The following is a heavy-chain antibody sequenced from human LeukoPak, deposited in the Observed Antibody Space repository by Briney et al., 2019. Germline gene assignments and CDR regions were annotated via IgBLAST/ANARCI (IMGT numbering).Heavy chain of an antibody. Sequence: PGGSLRLSCAASGFTVSSNYMSWVRQAPGKGLEWVANTRQGGSEKYYVDSVKGRFTISRDNAKNSLYLQMNSLRAEDTAVYYCARELAGHYYGPGSSFDYWGQGTLVTVSS. CDR2: TRQGGSEK. V-gene: IGHV3-7*01. CDR1: GFTVSSNY. J-gene: IGHJ4*02. D-gene: IGHD3-10*01. CDR3: ARELAGHYYGPGSSFDY.